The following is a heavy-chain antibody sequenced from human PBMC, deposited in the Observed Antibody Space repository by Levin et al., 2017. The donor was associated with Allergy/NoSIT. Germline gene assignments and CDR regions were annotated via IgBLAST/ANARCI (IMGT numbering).Heavy chain of an antibody. J-gene: IGHJ3*02. D-gene: IGHD3-9*01. CDR2: IYYSGIT. V-gene: IGHV4-30-4*01. Sequence: SETLSLTCTVSGGSISSDDYYWSWLRQPPGKGLEWIGYIYYSGITYYNPSLKSRITISEDTSKNHFSLRLSSLTAADTAQYYCARGFRYYDLLTGYFPDALDKWGQGTMVTVSS. CDR3: ARGFRYYDLLTGYFPDALDK. CDR1: GGSISSDDYY.